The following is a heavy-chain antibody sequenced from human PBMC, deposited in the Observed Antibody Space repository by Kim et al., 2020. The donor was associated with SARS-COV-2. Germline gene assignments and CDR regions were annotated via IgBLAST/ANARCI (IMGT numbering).Heavy chain of an antibody. V-gene: IGHV3-15*01. J-gene: IGHJ3*02. Sequence: GGSLRLSCAASGFTFSNAWMSWVRQAPGKGLEWVGRIKSKTDGGTTDYAAPVKGRFTISRDDSKNTLYLQMNSLKTEDTAVYYCTTSEQWLDDAFDIWGQGTMVNVSS. CDR1: GFTFSNAW. D-gene: IGHD6-19*01. CDR2: IKSKTDGGTT. CDR3: TTSEQWLDDAFDI.